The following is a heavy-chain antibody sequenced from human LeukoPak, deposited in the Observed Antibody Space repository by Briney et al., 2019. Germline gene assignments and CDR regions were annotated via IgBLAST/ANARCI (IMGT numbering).Heavy chain of an antibody. Sequence: SETLSLTCTVSGGSISSSSYYWGWIRQPPGKGLEWIGSIYYSGSTYYNPSLKSRVTISVDTSKNQFSLKLSSVTAADTAVYYCARVTTVMLFDYWGQGTLVTVSS. CDR2: IYYSGST. CDR3: ARVTTVMLFDY. V-gene: IGHV4-39*01. CDR1: GGSISSSSYY. J-gene: IGHJ4*02. D-gene: IGHD4-17*01.